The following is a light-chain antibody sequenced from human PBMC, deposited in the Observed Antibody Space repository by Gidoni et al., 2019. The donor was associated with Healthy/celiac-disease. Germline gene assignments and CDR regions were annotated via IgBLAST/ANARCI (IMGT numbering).Light chain of an antibody. J-gene: IGKJ2*01. V-gene: IGKV4-1*01. Sequence: DIVMTQSPASLAVSLGERATINCKPSQSVLYSSNNKNYLAWYQQKPGQPPKLLIYWASTRESGVPDRFSGGGSGTDFTLTISSLQAEDVAVYYCQQYYSTPYTFGQXTKLEIK. CDR2: WAS. CDR3: QQYYSTPYT. CDR1: QSVLYSSNNKNY.